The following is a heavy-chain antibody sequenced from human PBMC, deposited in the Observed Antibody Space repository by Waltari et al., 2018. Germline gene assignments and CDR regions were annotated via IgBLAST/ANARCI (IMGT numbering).Heavy chain of an antibody. Sequence: QVQLQQWGAGLLKPSETLSLTCAVYGGSFSGYYWSWIRQPPGKGLEWIGEINHSGSTNYNPSLKSRVTISVDTSKNQFSLKLSSVTAADTAVYYCARGRAGARYMDVWGKGTTVTVSS. CDR3: ARGRAGARYMDV. J-gene: IGHJ6*03. D-gene: IGHD1-26*01. CDR2: INHSGST. CDR1: GGSFSGYY. V-gene: IGHV4-34*01.